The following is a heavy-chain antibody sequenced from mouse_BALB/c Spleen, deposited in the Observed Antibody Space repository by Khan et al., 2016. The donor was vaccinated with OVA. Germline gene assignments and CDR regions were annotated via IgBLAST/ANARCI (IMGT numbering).Heavy chain of an antibody. Sequence: QVQLQQSGAELVKPGASVKLSCKASGYTFTSYWMHWVKQRPGKGLEWIGEINPSNGRTNYTEKFKSKATLTEDKSSSTAYKQLSLQTAEDSAVYCCERDITRDYWGQGTTLTVSS. CDR2: INPSNGRT. CDR1: GYTFTSYW. V-gene: IGHV1S81*02. CDR3: ERDITRDY. J-gene: IGHJ2*01. D-gene: IGHD3-3*01.